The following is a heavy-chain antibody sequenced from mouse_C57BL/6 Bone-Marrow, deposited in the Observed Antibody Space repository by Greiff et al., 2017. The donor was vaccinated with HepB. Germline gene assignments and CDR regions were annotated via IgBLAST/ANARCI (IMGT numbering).Heavy chain of an antibody. D-gene: IGHD2-1*01. Sequence: VQLVESGPGLVAPSQSLSITCTVSGFSLTSYGVDWVRQSPGKGLEWLGVIWGVGSTNYNSALKSRLSISKDNSKSQVFLKMNSLQTDDTAMYYCASWFYYGNRRRAMDYWGQGTSVTVSS. CDR2: IWGVGST. CDR1: GFSLTSYG. CDR3: ASWFYYGNRRRAMDY. J-gene: IGHJ4*01. V-gene: IGHV2-6*01.